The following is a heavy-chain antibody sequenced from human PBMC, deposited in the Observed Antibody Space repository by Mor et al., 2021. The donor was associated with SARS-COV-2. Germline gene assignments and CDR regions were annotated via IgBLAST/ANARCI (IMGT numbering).Heavy chain of an antibody. CDR3: ARRFGATTDSYYFDY. CDR2: LTGGSGKT. Sequence: GRGLEWVSTLTGGSGKTYYADSVKGRFTISRDNSKNTLYLQMNSLRAEDTAAYFCARRFGATTDSYYFDYWGQGTLVTVS. V-gene: IGHV3-23*01. J-gene: IGHJ4*02. D-gene: IGHD3-16*01.